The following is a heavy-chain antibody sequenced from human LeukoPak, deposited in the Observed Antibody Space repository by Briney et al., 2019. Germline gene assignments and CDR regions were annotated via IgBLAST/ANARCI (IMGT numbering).Heavy chain of an antibody. D-gene: IGHD3-10*01. CDR1: GFTFGNYV. CDR3: AREGYYGSGSPPSLYFDY. J-gene: IGHJ4*02. V-gene: IGHV3-30-3*01. CDR2: TSSDLNVK. Sequence: GGSLRLSCAASGFTFGNYVIDWVRQAPGKGLEWVAVTSSDLNVKLYADSVKGRFTISRDNSRSTLYLQMNSLRPEDTAIYYCAREGYYGSGSPPSLYFDYWGQGTLVTVSS.